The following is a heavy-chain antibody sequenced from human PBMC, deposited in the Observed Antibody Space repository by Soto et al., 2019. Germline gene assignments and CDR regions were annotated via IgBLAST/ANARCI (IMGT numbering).Heavy chain of an antibody. CDR1: GFTFSSYG. Sequence: QVQLVESGGGVVQPGRSLRLSCAASGFTFSSYGMHWVRQAPGKGLEWVAVIWYDGSNKYYADSVKGRFTISRDNSKNTLYLQMNSLRAEDTAVYYCAREPIAVAGTYDYWGQGTLVTVSS. CDR2: IWYDGSNK. J-gene: IGHJ4*02. CDR3: AREPIAVAGTYDY. D-gene: IGHD6-19*01. V-gene: IGHV3-33*01.